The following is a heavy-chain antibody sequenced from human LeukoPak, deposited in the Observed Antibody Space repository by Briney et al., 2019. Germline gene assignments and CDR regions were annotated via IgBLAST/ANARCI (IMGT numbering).Heavy chain of an antibody. V-gene: IGHV4-61*01. J-gene: IGHJ4*02. CDR2: VYYSGST. CDR3: ASGWLRYYYFDN. D-gene: IGHD5-12*01. CDR1: GYSIRSGYY. Sequence: PSETLSLTCTVSGYSIRSGYYWSWIRQSPGQGLEWIGYVYYSGSTNYNPSLESRVTISIDTSKNQFSLNLTSVSAADTAVYYCASGWLRYYYFDNWGPGIVVTVSS.